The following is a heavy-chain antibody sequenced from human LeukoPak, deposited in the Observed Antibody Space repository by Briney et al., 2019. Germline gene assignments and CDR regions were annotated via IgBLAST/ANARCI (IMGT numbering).Heavy chain of an antibody. J-gene: IGHJ6*02. D-gene: IGHD2-15*01. CDR2: IIPILGIA. CDR3: ASRYCSGGSRHYYGMDV. V-gene: IGHV1-69*04. Sequence: ASVKVSCKASGGTFSSYAISWVRQAPGQGLEWMGRIIPILGIANYAQKFQGRVTITADKSTSTAYMELSSLRSEDTAVYYCASRYCSGGSRHYYGMDVWGQGTTVTVSS. CDR1: GGTFSSYA.